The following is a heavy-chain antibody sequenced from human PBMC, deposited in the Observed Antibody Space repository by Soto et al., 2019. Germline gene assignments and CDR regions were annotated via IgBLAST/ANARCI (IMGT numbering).Heavy chain of an antibody. Sequence: QVQLVQSGAEVRKPGSSVKVSCTTSGVALSNHFISWVRLAPGQGLEWMGRITPILGIPNYSQNFQGRLTLTADRSTKRVYMELSSLRSGDSAVYYCARGGPVAYGDYNFWGQGTLVTVSS. D-gene: IGHD4-17*01. CDR2: ITPILGIP. CDR3: ARGGPVAYGDYNF. CDR1: GVALSNHF. V-gene: IGHV1-69*02. J-gene: IGHJ4*02.